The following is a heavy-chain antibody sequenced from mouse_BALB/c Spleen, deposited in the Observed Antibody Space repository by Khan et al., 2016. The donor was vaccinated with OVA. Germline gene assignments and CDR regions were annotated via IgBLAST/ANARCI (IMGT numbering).Heavy chain of an antibody. CDR1: GYTFTSYY. V-gene: IGHV1S81*02. CDR2: INPSSGGT. CDR3: SRSEYASFAY. J-gene: IGHJ3*01. Sequence: QMQLEESGAELVKPGASVRLSCKASGYTFTSYYLYWVKQRPGQGLEWIGDINPSSGGTNFNEKFKGKATLTVDKSSSTAYIQLNSLTSEDSAYYYSSRSEYASFAYWGQGTLVTVSA.